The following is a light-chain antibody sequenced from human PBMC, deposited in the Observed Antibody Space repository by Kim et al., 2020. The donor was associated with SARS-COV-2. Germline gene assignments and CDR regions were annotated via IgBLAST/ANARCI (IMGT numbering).Light chain of an antibody. CDR2: DAS. Sequence: EIQLTQSPHSLTASIGDRVTISCQASQDISNYLNWYQQKPGQVPRALIFDASNLATGVPSRFSAGGSGTTFTFTISSLQPEDIATYYCQQYHNLPITFGQGTRLEIK. V-gene: IGKV1-33*01. CDR1: QDISNY. J-gene: IGKJ5*01. CDR3: QQYHNLPIT.